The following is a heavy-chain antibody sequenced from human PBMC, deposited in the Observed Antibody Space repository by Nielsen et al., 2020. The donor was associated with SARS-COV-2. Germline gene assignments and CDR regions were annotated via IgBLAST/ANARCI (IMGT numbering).Heavy chain of an antibody. CDR2: ISSSSSYI. Sequence: GESLKISCAASGFTFSSYSMNWVRQAPGKGLEWVSSISSSSSYIYYADSVKGRFTISRDNAKNSLYLQMNSLRAEDTAVYYCARGGDGHFDYWGQGTLVTVSS. J-gene: IGHJ4*02. V-gene: IGHV3-21*01. CDR1: GFTFSSYS. CDR3: ARGGDGHFDY. D-gene: IGHD5-24*01.